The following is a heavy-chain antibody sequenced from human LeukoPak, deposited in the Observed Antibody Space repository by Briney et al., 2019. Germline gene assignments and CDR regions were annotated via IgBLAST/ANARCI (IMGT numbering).Heavy chain of an antibody. Sequence: PSESLSLTCTVSGASISSQFWSWVRQPPGKRPEYIGYMSYSGNTNYNPSLKSRVTISLDTSNNQFSLKLSSLPAADTAVYYCARFSSGSNWFDAWGQGTLVTVSS. D-gene: IGHD2-8*01. CDR1: GASISSQF. V-gene: IGHV4-59*11. CDR2: MSYSGNT. J-gene: IGHJ5*02. CDR3: ARFSSGSNWFDA.